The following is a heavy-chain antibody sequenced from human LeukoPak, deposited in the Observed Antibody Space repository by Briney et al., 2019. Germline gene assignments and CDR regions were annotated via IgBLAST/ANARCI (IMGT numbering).Heavy chain of an antibody. D-gene: IGHD3-3*01. CDR2: MNPNSGNT. CDR3: ARGRKSGFLSRPSDYYYGMDV. Sequence: ASVKVSCKASGYTFTSYDINWVRQATGQGLEWMGWMNPNSGNTGYAQKFQSRVTMTRNTSISTAYMELSSLRSEDTAVYYCARGRKSGFLSRPSDYYYGMDVWGQGTTVTVS. CDR1: GYTFTSYD. J-gene: IGHJ6*02. V-gene: IGHV1-8*01.